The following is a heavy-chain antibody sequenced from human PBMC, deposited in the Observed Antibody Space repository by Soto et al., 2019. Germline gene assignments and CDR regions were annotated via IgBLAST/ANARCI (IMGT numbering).Heavy chain of an antibody. CDR2: IKSKTAGGTT. V-gene: IGHV3-15*07. D-gene: IGHD3-10*01. CDR1: GFTFTYAW. J-gene: IGHJ5*02. CDR3: ATDGGA. Sequence: EVQLVESGGGLVKPGGSLTLSCAASGFTFTYAWMNWVRQAPGTGLEWVGRIKSKTAGGTTDYTAPVKGRFTISRDDSKNTLFLQMHSLKADNTAVYYCATDGGAWGQGTLVTVSS.